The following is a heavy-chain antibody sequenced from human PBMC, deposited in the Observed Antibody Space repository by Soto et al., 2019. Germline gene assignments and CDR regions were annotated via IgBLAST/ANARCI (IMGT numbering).Heavy chain of an antibody. J-gene: IGHJ6*03. D-gene: IGHD2-2*01. CDR3: ARAGPIVVVPAAIGYMDV. CDR2: IKHSGST. Sequence: QVQLQQWGAGLLKPSETLSLTCAVYGGSFSGYYWSWIRQPPGKGLEWIGEIKHSGSTNYNPSLKSRVTISVDTSKNQFSLKLSSVTAADTAVYYCARAGPIVVVPAAIGYMDVWGKGTTVTVSS. V-gene: IGHV4-34*01. CDR1: GGSFSGYY.